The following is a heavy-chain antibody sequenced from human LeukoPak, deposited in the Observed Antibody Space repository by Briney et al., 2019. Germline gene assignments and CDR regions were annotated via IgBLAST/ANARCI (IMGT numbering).Heavy chain of an antibody. CDR3: ARGPLYSYGSR. V-gene: IGHV1-3*01. CDR2: INAGNGNT. CDR1: GYTFASYA. D-gene: IGHD5-18*01. Sequence: ASVKVSCKASGYTFASYAMHWVRQAPGQRLEWMGWINAGNGNTKYSQKFQGRVTITRDTSASTAYMELSSLRSEDTAVYYCARGPLYSYGSRWGQGTLVTVSS. J-gene: IGHJ4*02.